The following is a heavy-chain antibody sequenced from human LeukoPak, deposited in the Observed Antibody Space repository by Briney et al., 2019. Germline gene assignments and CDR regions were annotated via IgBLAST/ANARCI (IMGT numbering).Heavy chain of an antibody. CDR1: GGSISSYY. CDR2: IYTSGST. Sequence: SETLSLTCTVSGGSISSYYWSWIRQLAGKGLEWIGRIYTSGSTNYNPSLKSRVTMSVDTSKNQFSLKLSSVTAADTAVYYCARDGGIGYCSGGSCEDYAFDIWGQGTMVTVSS. V-gene: IGHV4-4*07. J-gene: IGHJ3*02. D-gene: IGHD2-15*01. CDR3: ARDGGIGYCSGGSCEDYAFDI.